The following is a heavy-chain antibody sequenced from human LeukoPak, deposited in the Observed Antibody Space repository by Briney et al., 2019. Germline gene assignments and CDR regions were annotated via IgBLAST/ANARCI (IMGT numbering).Heavy chain of an antibody. V-gene: IGHV3-33*08. J-gene: IGHJ4*02. CDR1: GFTFDDYA. CDR2: IWYDGSNK. Sequence: GGSLRLSCAASGFTFDDYAMHWVRQAPGKGLEWVAVIWYDGSNKYYADSVKGRFTISRDNSKNTLYLQMNSLRAEDTAVYYCARERRGLDYWGQGTLVTVSS. CDR3: ARERRGLDY.